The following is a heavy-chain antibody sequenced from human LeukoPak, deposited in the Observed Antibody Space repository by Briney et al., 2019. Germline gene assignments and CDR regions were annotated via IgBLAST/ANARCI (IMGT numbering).Heavy chain of an antibody. Sequence: ASVKVSCKASGYTFTSYYMHWVRQAPGQGLGWVGIINPSGGSTSYAQKFQGRITMTRDMSTSTVYMELSSLRSEDTAVYYGARDSSGYEGFDYWGQGTLVTVSS. J-gene: IGHJ4*02. CDR1: GYTFTSYY. CDR2: INPSGGST. CDR3: ARDSSGYEGFDY. D-gene: IGHD3-22*01. V-gene: IGHV1-46*01.